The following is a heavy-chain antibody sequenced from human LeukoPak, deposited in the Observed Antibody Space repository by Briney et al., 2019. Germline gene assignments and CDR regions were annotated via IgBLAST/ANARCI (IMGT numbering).Heavy chain of an antibody. V-gene: IGHV4-31*03. Sequence: SETLSLTCPVSVASISSGGYYWSWIRQHPGKGLEWIGYIDHSGSTYYNLSLKSRVTISGDTSKNQFSLKLSSVTAADTAVYYCARVWMGYYSYMDVWGKGTTVTVSS. J-gene: IGHJ6*03. CDR3: ARVWMGYYSYMDV. CDR2: IDHSGST. D-gene: IGHD2-2*03. CDR1: VASISSGGYY.